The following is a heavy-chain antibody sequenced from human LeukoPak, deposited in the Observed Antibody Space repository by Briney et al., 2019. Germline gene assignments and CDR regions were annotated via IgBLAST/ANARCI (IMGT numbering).Heavy chain of an antibody. J-gene: IGHJ6*03. V-gene: IGHV3-33*06. CDR3: AKALYSNYYMDA. D-gene: IGHD4-11*01. CDR1: GFTFRVFG. CDR2: IYYDGSNK. Sequence: GGSLRLSCAASGFTFRVFGMNWVRQAPGKGLEWVATIYYDGSNKYYADSVKGRFTISRDNSKNTVSPQMNSLRAEDTALYYCAKALYSNYYMDAWGKGTTVTVSS.